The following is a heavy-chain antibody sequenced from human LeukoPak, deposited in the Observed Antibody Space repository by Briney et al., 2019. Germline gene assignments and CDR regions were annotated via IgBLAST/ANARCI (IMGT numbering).Heavy chain of an antibody. CDR3: ARAHGSGSYMGMDV. CDR2: INHSGST. V-gene: IGHV4-34*01. CDR1: GGSFSGYY. Sequence: SKTLSLTCAVYGGSFSGYYWSWIRQPPGKGLEWIGEINHSGSTNYNPSLKSRVTISVDASKNQFSLKLSSVTAADTAVYYCARAHGSGSYMGMDVWGQGTTVTVSS. J-gene: IGHJ6*02. D-gene: IGHD3-10*01.